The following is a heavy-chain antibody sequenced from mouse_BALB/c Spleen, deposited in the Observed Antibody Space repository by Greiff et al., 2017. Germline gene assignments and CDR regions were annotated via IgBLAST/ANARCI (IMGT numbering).Heavy chain of an antibody. CDR2: IHYSGST. CDR3: ARDGSTVVAREYYFDY. V-gene: IGHV3-1*02. CDR1: GYSITSGYS. Sequence: EVKLMESGPDLVKPSQSLSLTCTVTGYSITSGYSWHWIRQFPGNKLEWMGYIHYSGSTNYNPSLKSRISITRDTSKNQFFLQLNSVTTEDTATYYCARDGSTVVAREYYFDYWGQGTTLTVSS. J-gene: IGHJ2*01. D-gene: IGHD1-1*01.